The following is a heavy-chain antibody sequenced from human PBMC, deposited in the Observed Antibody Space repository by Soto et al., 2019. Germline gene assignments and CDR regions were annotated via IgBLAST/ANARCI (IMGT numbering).Heavy chain of an antibody. CDR3: ARVSGEQCLPLDPFDI. D-gene: IGHD6-19*01. V-gene: IGHV6-1*01. CDR1: GDSVSSNSAA. CDR2: TYYRSKWYN. Sequence: SQTLSLTCAISGDSVSSNSAAWNWIRQSPSRGLEWLGRTYYRSKWYNDYAVSVKSRITINPDTSKNQFSLQLNSVTPEDTAVYYCARVSGEQCLPLDPFDIWGQGTMVPVSS. J-gene: IGHJ3*02.